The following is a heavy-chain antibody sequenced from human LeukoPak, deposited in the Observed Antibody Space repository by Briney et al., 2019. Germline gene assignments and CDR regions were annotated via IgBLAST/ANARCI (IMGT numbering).Heavy chain of an antibody. V-gene: IGHV3-48*04. CDR2: ISSRSTTI. J-gene: IGHJ3*02. CDR3: ARVGFYYDSSGYYYPYDAFDI. Sequence: GGSLRLSCAASGFTFSSYSMNWVRQAPGKGPEWVSYISSRSTTIYYTDSVKGRFTISRDNAKNSLNLQMNSLRAEDTAVYYCARVGFYYDSSGYYYPYDAFDIWGQGTMVTVSS. CDR1: GFTFSSYS. D-gene: IGHD3-22*01.